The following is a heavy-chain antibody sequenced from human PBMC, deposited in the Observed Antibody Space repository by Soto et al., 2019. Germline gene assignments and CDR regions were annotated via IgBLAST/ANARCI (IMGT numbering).Heavy chain of an antibody. J-gene: IGHJ6*03. CDR3: AKLGGKNYYYYYMDV. CDR1: GFTFSSYA. CDR2: ISGSGGST. D-gene: IGHD3-16*01. Sequence: PGGSLRLSCAASGFTFSSYAMSWVRQAPGKGLEWVSAISGSGGSTYYADSVKGRFTISRDNSKNTLYLQMNSLRAEDTAVYYCAKLGGKNYYYYYMDVWGKGTTVTVSS. V-gene: IGHV3-23*01.